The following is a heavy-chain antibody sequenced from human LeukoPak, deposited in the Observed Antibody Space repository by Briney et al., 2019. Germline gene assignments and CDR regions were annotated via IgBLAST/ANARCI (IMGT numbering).Heavy chain of an antibody. J-gene: IGHJ5*02. D-gene: IGHD3-3*01. CDR1: GGSISSGDYY. CDR3: ARVQYYDFWSGSNWFDP. CDR2: IYYSGST. Sequence: SETLSLTCTVSGGSISSGDYYWSWIRQPPGKGLEWIGYIYYSGSTYYNPSLKSRVTISVDTSKNQFSLKLSSVTAADTAVYYCARVQYYDFWSGSNWFDPWGQGTLVTVSS. V-gene: IGHV4-30-4*08.